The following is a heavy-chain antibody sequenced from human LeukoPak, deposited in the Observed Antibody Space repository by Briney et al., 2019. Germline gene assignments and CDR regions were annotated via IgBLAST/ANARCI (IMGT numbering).Heavy chain of an antibody. V-gene: IGHV1-69*13. CDR1: GGTFSSYA. Sequence: SVKVSCKASGGTFSSYAISWVRQAPGQGLEWMGGIIPIFGTANYAQKFQGRVTITADESTSTAYMELSSLRSEDTAVYYCARGGLGDYIWGSYRLQEFDYWGQGTLVTVSS. D-gene: IGHD3-16*02. CDR2: IIPIFGTA. J-gene: IGHJ4*02. CDR3: ARGGLGDYIWGSYRLQEFDY.